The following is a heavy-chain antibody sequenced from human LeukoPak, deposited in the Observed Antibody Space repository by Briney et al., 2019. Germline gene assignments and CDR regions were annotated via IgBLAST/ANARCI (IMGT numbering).Heavy chain of an antibody. CDR2: ISAYNGNT. Sequence: GASVKVSCKASGYTFTRYGISWVRQAPGQGLEWMGWISAYNGNTNYAQKLQGRVTMTTDTSTSTAYMELRSLRSDDTAVYYCARAYCSSASCYSDFDYWGQGTLVTVSS. CDR3: ARAYCSSASCYSDFDY. V-gene: IGHV1-18*01. J-gene: IGHJ4*02. CDR1: GYTFTRYG. D-gene: IGHD2-2*01.